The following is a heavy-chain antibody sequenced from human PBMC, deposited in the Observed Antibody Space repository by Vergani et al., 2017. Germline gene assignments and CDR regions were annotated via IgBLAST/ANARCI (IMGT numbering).Heavy chain of an antibody. CDR3: AREGGTAMPTE. CDR1: GFTFTSYY. Sequence: VQLVESGGGLVQPGGSLRLSCAASGFTFTSYYMHWVRQAPGQGLEWMGIINPSGGSTSYAQKFQGRVTMTRDTSTSTVYMELSSLRSEDTAVYYCAREGGTAMPTEWGQGTLVTVSS. V-gene: IGHV1-46*03. J-gene: IGHJ4*02. D-gene: IGHD5-18*01. CDR2: INPSGGST.